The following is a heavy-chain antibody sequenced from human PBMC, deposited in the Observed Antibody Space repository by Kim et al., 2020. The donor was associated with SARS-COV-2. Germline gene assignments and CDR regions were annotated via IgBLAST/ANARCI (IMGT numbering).Heavy chain of an antibody. D-gene: IGHD3-22*01. Sequence: YAESVKVRFTISKDDSNNALYLQMNSLRAEDTAVYYCARFYDSSGSNAFDIWGQGTVVTVSS. CDR3: ARFYDSSGSNAFDI. V-gene: IGHV3-30*07. J-gene: IGHJ3*02.